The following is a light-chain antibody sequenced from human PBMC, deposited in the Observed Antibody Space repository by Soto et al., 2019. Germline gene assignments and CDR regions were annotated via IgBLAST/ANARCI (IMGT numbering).Light chain of an antibody. CDR2: DVT. CDR3: SSYTASSTRV. Sequence: QSALTQPASVSGSPGQSITISCTGTSSDVGAYNYVSWYQQYPGRAPKLMIYDVTTRPSGVSNRFSGSKSGNTASLTISGLQAEDEADYYCSSYTASSTRVFGTGTKLTVL. CDR1: SSDVGAYNY. J-gene: IGLJ1*01. V-gene: IGLV2-14*03.